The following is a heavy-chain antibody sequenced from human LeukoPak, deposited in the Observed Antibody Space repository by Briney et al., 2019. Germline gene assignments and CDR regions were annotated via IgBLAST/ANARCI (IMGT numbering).Heavy chain of an antibody. CDR1: GFTFRNYV. D-gene: IGHD3-16*01. Sequence: GGPLRLSCAASGFTFRNYVIHWVRQAPGKGLEWVASINHNGNVNYYVDSVKGRFTISRDNAKNSLYLQMSNLRAEDTAVYFCARGGGLDVWGQGATVTVSS. CDR2: INHNGNVN. V-gene: IGHV3-7*03. J-gene: IGHJ6*02. CDR3: ARGGGLDV.